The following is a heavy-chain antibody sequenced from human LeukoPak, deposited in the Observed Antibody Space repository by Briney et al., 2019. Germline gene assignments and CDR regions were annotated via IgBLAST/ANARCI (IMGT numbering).Heavy chain of an antibody. CDR1: GGPISSSSYY. J-gene: IGHJ5*02. CDR3: ARRPSCYKPACHPYWFDP. CDR2: IYYSGST. V-gene: IGHV4-39*01. D-gene: IGHD2-2*02. Sequence: SETLSLTCTVSGGPISSSSYYWGWIRQPPGKGLEWIGSIYYSGSTYYNPSLKSRVTISVDTSKNQFSLKLSFVTAADTAVYYCARRPSCYKPACHPYWFDPWGQGTLVTVSS.